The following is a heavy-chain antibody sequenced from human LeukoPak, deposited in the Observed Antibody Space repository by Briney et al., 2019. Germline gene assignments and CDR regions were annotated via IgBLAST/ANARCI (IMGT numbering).Heavy chain of an antibody. Sequence: SATLSLTCTVSGGSISSSSYYWGWIRQPPGKGLEWIGSIYYSGSTYYNPSLKSRVTISVDTSKNQFSLKLSSVTAADTAVYYCARLGGVTTNWGQGTLVTVSS. D-gene: IGHD4-17*01. CDR2: IYYSGST. J-gene: IGHJ4*02. CDR1: GGSISSSSYY. CDR3: ARLGGVTTN. V-gene: IGHV4-39*01.